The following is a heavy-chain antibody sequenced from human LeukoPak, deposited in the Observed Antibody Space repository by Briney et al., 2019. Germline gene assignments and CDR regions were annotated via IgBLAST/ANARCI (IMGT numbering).Heavy chain of an antibody. D-gene: IGHD3-22*01. CDR1: GGTFSSYA. CDR2: IIPIFGIA. Sequence: SVKVSCKASGGTFSSYAISWVRQAPGQGLEWMGRIIPIFGIANYAQKFQGRVTITADKSTSTAYMELSSLRPEDTAVYYCATAGYYDSSGYYYALDYWGQGTLVTVSS. J-gene: IGHJ4*02. V-gene: IGHV1-69*04. CDR3: ATAGYYDSSGYYYALDY.